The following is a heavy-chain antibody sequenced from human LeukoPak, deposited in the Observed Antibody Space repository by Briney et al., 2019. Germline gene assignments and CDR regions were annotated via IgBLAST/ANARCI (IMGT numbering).Heavy chain of an antibody. CDR1: GFIFNSYS. J-gene: IGHJ4*02. Sequence: GGSQRLSCAASGFIFNSYSMNWVRQAPGKGREWVSSISSSGSYKYYADSVKGRFTISTDNAKNSLYLQMNSLRAEDTAVYYCARITWGNYFDYWGQGTLVTVSS. V-gene: IGHV3-21*01. CDR2: ISSSGSYK. D-gene: IGHD7-27*01. CDR3: ARITWGNYFDY.